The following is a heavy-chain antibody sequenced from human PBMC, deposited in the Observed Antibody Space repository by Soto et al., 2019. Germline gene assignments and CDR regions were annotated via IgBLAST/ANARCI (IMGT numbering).Heavy chain of an antibody. J-gene: IGHJ6*02. CDR3: AGGGDYYYGLDA. CDR1: GYTFTSYG. D-gene: IGHD3-16*01. Sequence: QVQLVQSGDEVKKPGASVKVSCRASGYTFTSYGVSWVRQAPGQGLEWMGWISAFNGQTNYIQKVQGRVTLTTEASTSTACMELRSLRSDDTAVYYCAGGGDYYYGLDAWGQGTTVTVSS. V-gene: IGHV1-18*01. CDR2: ISAFNGQT.